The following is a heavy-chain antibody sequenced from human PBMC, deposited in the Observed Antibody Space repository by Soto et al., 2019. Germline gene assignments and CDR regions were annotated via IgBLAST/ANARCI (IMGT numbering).Heavy chain of an antibody. CDR3: ARLRYDSSGYYPFFDY. CDR1: GGSVSSNSYS. J-gene: IGHJ4*02. CDR2: IYSAENT. Sequence: SETLSLTCTVSGGSVSSNSYSWGWIRQSPGKGLEWIATIYSAENTYYHPSLLSRVTISVDTSKNQFSLKLSSVTAADTAVYYCARLRYDSSGYYPFFDYSGQGTLVTVSS. V-gene: IGHV4-39*01. D-gene: IGHD3-22*01.